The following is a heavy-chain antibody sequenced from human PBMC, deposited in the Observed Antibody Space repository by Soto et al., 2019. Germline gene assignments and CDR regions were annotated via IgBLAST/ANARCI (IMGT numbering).Heavy chain of an antibody. Sequence: EVQVLESGGGLVQPGGSLRLSCAASGFIFSSYTMAWVRQAPGKGLEWVSSISGSGGSPYYADSVQGRFTISRDNYKNTVSLQMNSLRAEDTATYYCTKARCSGDTCYVPDYWGHGTLVIVSS. D-gene: IGHD2-15*01. CDR1: GFIFSSYT. CDR2: ISGSGGSP. V-gene: IGHV3-23*01. CDR3: TKARCSGDTCYVPDY. J-gene: IGHJ4*01.